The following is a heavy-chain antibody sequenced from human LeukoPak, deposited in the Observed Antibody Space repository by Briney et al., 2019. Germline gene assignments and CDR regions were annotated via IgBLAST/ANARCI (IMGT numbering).Heavy chain of an antibody. CDR3: ARDSLNGPFVISLDY. CDR1: GFTFSSYE. J-gene: IGHJ4*02. D-gene: IGHD3-9*01. V-gene: IGHV3-48*03. Sequence: QPGGSLRLSCAASGFTFSSYEMNWVRQAPGKGLEWVSHISSDGRVETYLDSVRGRFTMSRDNAKDLLFLQMNGLRAEDTAVYYCARDSLNGPFVISLDYWGQGALVTVSS. CDR2: ISSDGRVE.